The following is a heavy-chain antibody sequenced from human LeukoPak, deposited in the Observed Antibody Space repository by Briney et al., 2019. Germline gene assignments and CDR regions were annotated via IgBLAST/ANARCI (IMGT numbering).Heavy chain of an antibody. J-gene: IGHJ3*02. Sequence: GVSLRLSCAASGFTFKNYAMSWVRQAPGKGLEWVAVVSNDGDNTYYADSVKGRFTISRDNSKNTLHLQMNSLRVEDTAVYYCARGSLAVAGTRKRSDAFDIWGQGTMVTVSS. D-gene: IGHD6-19*01. V-gene: IGHV3-30*03. CDR1: GFTFKNYA. CDR2: VSNDGDNT. CDR3: ARGSLAVAGTRKRSDAFDI.